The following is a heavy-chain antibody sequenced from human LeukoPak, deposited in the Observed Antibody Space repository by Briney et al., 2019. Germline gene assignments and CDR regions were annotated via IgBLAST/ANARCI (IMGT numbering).Heavy chain of an antibody. CDR2: IIPIFGTA. D-gene: IGHD2-15*01. V-gene: IGHV1-69*05. CDR3: ARSYCSGGSCYRTRYYYYYYMDV. CDR1: GGTFSSYA. Sequence: SVKVSCKSSGGTFSSYAIYWVRQAPGQGLEWMGGIIPIFGTANYAQKFQGRVTITTDESTSTAYIELSSLRSEDTDVYYCARSYCSGGSCYRTRYYYYYYMDVWGKGTTVTVSS. J-gene: IGHJ6*03.